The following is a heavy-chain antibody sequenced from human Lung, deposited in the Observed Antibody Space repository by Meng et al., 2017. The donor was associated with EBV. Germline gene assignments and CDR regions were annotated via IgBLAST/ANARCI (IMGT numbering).Heavy chain of an antibody. CDR2: INYSGIT. V-gene: IGHV4-34*01. Sequence: QVQLQQWGAGLLKPSETLSLTCGVSGRSFSSSYWSWIRQPPGKGLEWIGQINYSGITNYNPSLKSRVTISVDTSKNQFSLKLSSVTAADTAVYYCARDEGGNSERGFQHWGQGTLVTVSS. CDR3: ARDEGGNSERGFQH. CDR1: GRSFSSSY. D-gene: IGHD4-23*01. J-gene: IGHJ1*01.